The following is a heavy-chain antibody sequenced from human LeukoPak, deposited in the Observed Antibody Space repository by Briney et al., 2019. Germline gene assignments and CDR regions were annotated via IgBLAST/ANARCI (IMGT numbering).Heavy chain of an antibody. V-gene: IGHV4-4*02. CDR1: GGSVTSTNW. D-gene: IGHD3-3*01. CDR3: AREGGFYRPLDY. J-gene: IGHJ4*02. CDR2: VHLDGRT. Sequence: SETLSLTCAVSGGSVTSTNWWTWVRQPPGKGLEWIGEVHLDGRTNYNPSLTGRLTMSVSLYDNHISLKMTSVTAADTAVYYCAREGGFYRPLDYSGQGMLVTVSS.